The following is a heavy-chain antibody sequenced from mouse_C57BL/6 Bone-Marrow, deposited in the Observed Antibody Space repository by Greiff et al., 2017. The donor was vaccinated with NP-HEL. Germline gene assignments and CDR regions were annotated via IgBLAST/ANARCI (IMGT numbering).Heavy chain of an antibody. CDR3: ARSVTGTLYYAMDY. Sequence: EVKLQQSGPELVKPGASVKIPCKASGYTFTDYNMDWVKQSHGKSLEWIGDINPNNGGTIYNQKFKGKATLTVDKSSSTAYMELRSLTSEDTAVYYCARSVTGTLYYAMDYWGQGTSVTVSS. CDR2: INPNNGGT. J-gene: IGHJ4*01. D-gene: IGHD4-1*01. V-gene: IGHV1-18*01. CDR1: GYTFTDYN.